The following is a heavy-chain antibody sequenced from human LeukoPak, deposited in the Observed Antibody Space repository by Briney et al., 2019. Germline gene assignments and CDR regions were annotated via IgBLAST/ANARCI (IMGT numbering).Heavy chain of an antibody. CDR2: ISSSSSYI. Sequence: GGSLRLSCAASGFTFSSYSMNWVRQAPGKGLEWVSSISSSSSYIYYADSVKGRFTISRDNAKNTLYLQMNSLRAEDTAVYYCAKDLRVNGYCSSTSCYPNWFDPWGQGTLVTVSS. CDR1: GFTFSSYS. D-gene: IGHD2-2*03. J-gene: IGHJ5*02. CDR3: AKDLRVNGYCSSTSCYPNWFDP. V-gene: IGHV3-21*04.